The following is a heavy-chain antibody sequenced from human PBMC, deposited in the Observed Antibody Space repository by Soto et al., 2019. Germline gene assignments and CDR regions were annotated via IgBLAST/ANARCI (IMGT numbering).Heavy chain of an antibody. J-gene: IGHJ4*02. V-gene: IGHV3-53*04. CDR3: ARDRTSMITFGGVD. CDR2: IYSGGST. D-gene: IGHD3-16*01. Sequence: GESLKISCAASGFTVSSNYMSWVRQAPGKGLEWVSVIYSGGSTYYADSVKGRFTISRHNSKNTLYLQMNSLRAEDTAVYYCARDRTSMITFGGVDWGQGTLVTVSS. CDR1: GFTVSSNY.